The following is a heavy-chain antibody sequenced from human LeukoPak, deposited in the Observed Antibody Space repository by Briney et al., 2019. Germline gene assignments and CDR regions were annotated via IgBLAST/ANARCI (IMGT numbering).Heavy chain of an antibody. Sequence: GGSLRLSCAASGFTFSDYYMRCTRQAPGEGVEGVSYIYSSSSYTNYADSVTGRFTISRENAKNSLYLNMNSLRAEDTAVYYCARVGVVVTAIDFYFDYWGQGTLGTVSS. CDR3: ARVGVVVTAIDFYFDY. CDR2: IYSSSSYT. CDR1: GFTFSDYY. D-gene: IGHD2-21*02. J-gene: IGHJ4*02. V-gene: IGHV3-11*06.